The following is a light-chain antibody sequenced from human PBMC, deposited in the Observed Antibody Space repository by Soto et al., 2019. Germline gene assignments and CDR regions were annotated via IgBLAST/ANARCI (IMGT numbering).Light chain of an antibody. CDR2: GAS. CDR3: HQYGISHTVT. Sequence: DIFLTQSPATMSVSPGERATLSCRASQSVNSNLAWYQQKLGQAPRVLIYGASSRATGIPDSFSGSGSGTDFTLTISRLETADFAMYYCHQYGISHTVTFGQGTRLEIK. J-gene: IGKJ5*01. V-gene: IGKV3-20*01. CDR1: QSVNSN.